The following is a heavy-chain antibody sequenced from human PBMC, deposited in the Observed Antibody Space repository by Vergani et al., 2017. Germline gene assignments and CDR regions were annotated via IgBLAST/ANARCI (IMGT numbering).Heavy chain of an antibody. CDR2: LSLSGGTT. Sequence: EVQLLESGGGLVQPGGSLRLSCAASGFTFSSYAPSWVRQAPGKGLEWVSALSLSGGTTYYADSVKGRFTISRDNSKNTLCLQMNSLRAEDTAVYYCAKALGRVAVGSFDYWGQGTLVTVSS. D-gene: IGHD6-19*01. J-gene: IGHJ4*02. V-gene: IGHV3-23*01. CDR3: AKALGRVAVGSFDY. CDR1: GFTFSSYA.